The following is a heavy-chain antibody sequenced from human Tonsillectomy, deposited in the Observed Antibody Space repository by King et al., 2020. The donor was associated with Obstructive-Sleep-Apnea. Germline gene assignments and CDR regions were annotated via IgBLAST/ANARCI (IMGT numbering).Heavy chain of an antibody. Sequence: VQLVESGGGVVQPGRSLRLSCAASGFTFSSYAMHWVRQAPGKGLEWVAVISYDGSNKYYADSVKGRFTISRDNSKNTLYLQMNSLRAEDTAVYYCAIPYWYFDLWGRGTLVTVSS. CDR2: ISYDGSNK. CDR3: AIPYWYFDL. J-gene: IGHJ2*01. V-gene: IGHV3-30*04. CDR1: GFTFSSYA.